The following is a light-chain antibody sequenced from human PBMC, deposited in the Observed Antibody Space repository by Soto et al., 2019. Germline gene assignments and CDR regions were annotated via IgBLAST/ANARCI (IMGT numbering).Light chain of an antibody. CDR3: SSYTSVSTLV. CDR2: DVN. J-gene: IGLJ3*02. Sequence: QSVLTQPASVSGSPGQSITISCTGTSGDVGGSNSVSWYQHHPGKAPKLMIYDVNNRPSGVSNRFSGSKPGNTASLTISGLQPDDEADYYCSSYTSVSTLVFGGGTKLTVL. V-gene: IGLV2-14*01. CDR1: SGDVGGSNS.